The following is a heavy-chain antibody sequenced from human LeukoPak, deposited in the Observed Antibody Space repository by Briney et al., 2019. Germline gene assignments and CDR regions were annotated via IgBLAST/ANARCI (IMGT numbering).Heavy chain of an antibody. Sequence: PSETLSLTCAVSGGSISSSNWWSWVRQPPGKGLEWIGEIYHSGSTNYNPSLKSRVTISVGKSKNQFSLKLSSVTAADTAVYYCARDSYSSSGLDYWGQGTLVTVSS. V-gene: IGHV4-4*02. D-gene: IGHD6-6*01. CDR1: GGSISSSNW. CDR3: ARDSYSSSGLDY. CDR2: IYHSGST. J-gene: IGHJ4*02.